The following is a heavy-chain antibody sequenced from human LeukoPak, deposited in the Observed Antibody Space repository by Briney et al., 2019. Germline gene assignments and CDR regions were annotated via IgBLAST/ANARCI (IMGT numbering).Heavy chain of an antibody. J-gene: IGHJ4*02. Sequence: SETLSLTCTVSGGSVSSGRYYWNWLRQPPGKGLEWIGNFYHSGSTNYNPSLKSRVTISVDTSKNQLSLKLSSVTAADTAVYYCARGYYYGSGSLDSWGQGTLVTVSS. CDR3: ARGYYYGSGSLDS. D-gene: IGHD3-10*01. CDR1: GGSVSSGRYY. V-gene: IGHV4-61*01. CDR2: FYHSGST.